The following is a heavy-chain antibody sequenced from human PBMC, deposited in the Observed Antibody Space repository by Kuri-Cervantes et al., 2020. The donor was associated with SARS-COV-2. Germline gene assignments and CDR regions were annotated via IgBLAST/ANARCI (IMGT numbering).Heavy chain of an antibody. J-gene: IGHJ4*02. CDR3: ARFGIAVARSVDY. CDR1: GYSISSGYY. Sequence: SQTLSLTCAVSGYSISSGYYWGWIRQPPGKGLEWIGSIYHSGSTYYNPSLKSRVTISVDTSKNQFPLKLSSVTAADTAVYYCARFGIAVARSVDYWGQGTLVTVSS. V-gene: IGHV4-38-2*01. CDR2: IYHSGST. D-gene: IGHD6-19*01.